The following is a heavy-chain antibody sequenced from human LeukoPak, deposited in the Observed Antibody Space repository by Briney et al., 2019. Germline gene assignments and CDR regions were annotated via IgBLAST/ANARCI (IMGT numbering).Heavy chain of an antibody. Sequence: GGSLRLSCAASGFTFSSYWMSWVRQAPGKGLEWVANIKQDGSEKYYVDSVKGRFTISRDNAKNSLYLQMNSLRAEDTAVYYCARPLLSSGWQFDAFDIWGQGTMVTVSS. CDR1: GFTFSSYW. D-gene: IGHD6-19*01. J-gene: IGHJ3*02. CDR3: ARPLLSSGWQFDAFDI. CDR2: IKQDGSEK. V-gene: IGHV3-7*01.